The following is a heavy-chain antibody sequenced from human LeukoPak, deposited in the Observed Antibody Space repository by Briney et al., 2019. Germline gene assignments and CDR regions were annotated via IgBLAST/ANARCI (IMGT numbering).Heavy chain of an antibody. CDR1: GYTFTSYG. CDR2: ISAYNGNT. J-gene: IGHJ4*02. Sequence: ASVKVSCKASGYTFTSYGISWVRQAPGQGLEWMGWISAYNGNTNYAQKLQGRVTMTTDTSTSTAYIELRSLRSDDAAVYYCARGLIQEVFFDYWGQGTLVTVSS. V-gene: IGHV1-18*01. CDR3: ARGLIQEVFFDY. D-gene: IGHD2-21*01.